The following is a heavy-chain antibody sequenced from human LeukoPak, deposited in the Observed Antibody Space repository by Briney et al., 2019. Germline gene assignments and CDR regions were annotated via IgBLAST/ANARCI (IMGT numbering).Heavy chain of an antibody. V-gene: IGHV3-7*03. J-gene: IGHJ6*03. CDR1: GFTFTNYW. CDR2: INEDETEK. Sequence: GGPLRLSCAVSGFTFTNYWMTWVRQAPGKGLEWVANINEDETEKFYVDSVVGRFTISRDNSKNTLYLQMNSLRAEDTAVYYCAKDREESPMDVWGKGTTVTVSS. D-gene: IGHD3-10*01. CDR3: AKDREESPMDV.